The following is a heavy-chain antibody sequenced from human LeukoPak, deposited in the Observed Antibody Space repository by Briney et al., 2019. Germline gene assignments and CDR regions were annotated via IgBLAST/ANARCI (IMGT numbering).Heavy chain of an antibody. J-gene: IGHJ6*03. CDR2: IKQDGSEK. V-gene: IGHV3-7*01. D-gene: IGHD2-2*01. CDR1: GFTFSSYW. Sequence: PGGSLRLSCAASGFTFSSYWMSWVRQAPGKGLEWVANIKQDGSEKYYVDSVKGRFTISRDNAKNSLYLQMNSLRAEDTAVYYCARAPWRDIVVVPAAINPNPIAAAGNSGYYYYMDVWGKGTTVTVSS. CDR3: ARAPWRDIVVVPAAINPNPIAAAGNSGYYYYMDV.